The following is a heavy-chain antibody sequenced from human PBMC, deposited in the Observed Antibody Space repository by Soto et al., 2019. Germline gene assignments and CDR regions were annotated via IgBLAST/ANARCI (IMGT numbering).Heavy chain of an antibody. J-gene: IGHJ4*02. CDR1: GGSIETPNW. V-gene: IGHV4-4*02. CDR2: MYPSGSS. CDR3: AREGFDHRTDS. Sequence: QVQLQESGPGLVKPSETLSLTCAVSGGSIETPNWWSWYRRPPGKGLEWIGEMYPSGSSNRNPSLNSRVTISLDTSNNHFSLKLTSLTAADTAIYYCAREGFDHRTDSWGQGIPVTVSS.